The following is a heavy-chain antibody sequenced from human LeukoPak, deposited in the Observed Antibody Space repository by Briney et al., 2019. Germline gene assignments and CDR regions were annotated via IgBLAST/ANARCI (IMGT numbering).Heavy chain of an antibody. Sequence: GGSLRLSCAASGFTFSSYAMHWVRQAPGKGLEYVSAISSNGGSTYYANSVKGRFTISRDNSKNTLYLQMGSLRAEDMAVYYCARALDPMIVRDAFDIWGQGTMVTVSS. CDR2: ISSNGGST. D-gene: IGHD3-22*01. V-gene: IGHV3-64*01. CDR3: ARALDPMIVRDAFDI. J-gene: IGHJ3*02. CDR1: GFTFSSYA.